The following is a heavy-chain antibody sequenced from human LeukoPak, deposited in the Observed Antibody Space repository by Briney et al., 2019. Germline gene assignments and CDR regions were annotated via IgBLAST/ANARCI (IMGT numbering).Heavy chain of an antibody. Sequence: ASVKVSCKASGYTFTGYYMHWVRQAPGQGLEWMGWTNPHTGGTNYAQKFQGRVTMTRDTSISTAYMELSGLTSDDTAVYYCARPYCSGGSCHDYFDYWGQGTLVTVSS. CDR1: GYTFTGYY. J-gene: IGHJ4*02. D-gene: IGHD2-15*01. CDR3: ARPYCSGGSCHDYFDY. V-gene: IGHV1-2*02. CDR2: TNPHTGGT.